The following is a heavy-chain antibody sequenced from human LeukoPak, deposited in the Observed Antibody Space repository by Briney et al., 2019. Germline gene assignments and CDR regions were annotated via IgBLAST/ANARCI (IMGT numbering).Heavy chain of an antibody. D-gene: IGHD3-22*01. CDR3: ARSVPSSPRYYYDSSGSNRDY. CDR2: IYYSGST. CDR1: GGSISSYY. J-gene: IGHJ4*02. Sequence: SETLSLTCTVSGGSISSYYWSWIRQPPGKGLEWIGYIYYSGSTNYNPSLKSRVTISVDTSKNQFSLKLSSVTAADTAVYYCARSVPSSPRYYYDSSGSNRDYWGQGTLVTVSS. V-gene: IGHV4-59*12.